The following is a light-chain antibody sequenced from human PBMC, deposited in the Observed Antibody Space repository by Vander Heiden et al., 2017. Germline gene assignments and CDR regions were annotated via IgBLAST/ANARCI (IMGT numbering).Light chain of an antibody. CDR1: QSISSW. J-gene: IGKJ3*01. V-gene: IGKV1-5*03. CDR2: KAS. CDR3: QQYGT. Sequence: DIQMTQSPSTLSASVGDRVTITCRASQSISSWLAWYQQKPGKAPKLLIYKASSLESGVQSRFSGSGSGTEFTLTISSLQPDDFATYDGQQYGTFGPGTKVDIK.